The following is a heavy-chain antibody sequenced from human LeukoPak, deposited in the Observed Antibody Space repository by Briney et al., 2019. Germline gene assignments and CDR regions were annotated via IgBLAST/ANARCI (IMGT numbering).Heavy chain of an antibody. V-gene: IGHV4-30-2*01. J-gene: IGHJ5*02. CDR1: GFTFSSYA. CDR2: IYHSGST. D-gene: IGHD1-1*01. CDR3: ARGDGNTVYYNSIDP. Sequence: LRLSCAASGFTFSSYAMSWIRQPPGKGLEWIGYIYHSGSTYYNPSLKSRVTISVDTSKNQFSLQLNSVTAADTAVYYCARGDGNTVYYNSIDPWGQGTLVTVSS.